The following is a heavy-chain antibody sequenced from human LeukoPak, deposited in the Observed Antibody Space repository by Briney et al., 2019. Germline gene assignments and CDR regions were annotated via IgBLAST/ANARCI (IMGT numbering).Heavy chain of an antibody. CDR3: AKETAAVYDSSGYSGLGAFDI. Sequence: GGSLRLSCVASGFTFSISSMSWVRQAPGKGLEWVSYISSSSSSIYDADSVRGRFTISGDNAKNSLYLQMNSLRAEDTAVYYCAKETAAVYDSSGYSGLGAFDIWGQGTMVTVSS. CDR1: GFTFSISS. D-gene: IGHD3-22*01. J-gene: IGHJ3*02. V-gene: IGHV3-48*04. CDR2: ISSSSSSI.